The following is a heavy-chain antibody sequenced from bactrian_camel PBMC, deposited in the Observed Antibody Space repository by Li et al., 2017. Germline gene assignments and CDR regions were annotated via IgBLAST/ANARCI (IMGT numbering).Heavy chain of an antibody. CDR1: ENTYTGSRNC. V-gene: IGHV3S53*01. D-gene: IGHD3*01. Sequence: QVQLVESGGGSAQAGGSLTLSCTYSSENTYTGSRNCMAWFRQAPGKERERVARITNDGATSYLDSAKGRFTISKDSAKTTVYLEMNDLNVEDTAMYYCASARRAGLCVSDERWVDRTVSGQGTQVTVS. CDR2: ITNDGAT. J-gene: IGHJ4*01.